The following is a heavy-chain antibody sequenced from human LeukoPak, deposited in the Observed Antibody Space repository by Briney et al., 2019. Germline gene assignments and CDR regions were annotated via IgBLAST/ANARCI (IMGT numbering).Heavy chain of an antibody. CDR2: IYGGGST. D-gene: IGHD1-26*01. Sequence: GGSLRLSCAASGFTVSGNYMSWVRQAPGKGLEWVSVIYGGGSTYYADSVKGRFTISRDNSKNTLYLQMNSLRAEDTAVYYCARAVSGDVNWFDPWGQGTLVTVSS. J-gene: IGHJ5*02. CDR3: ARAVSGDVNWFDP. V-gene: IGHV3-66*02. CDR1: GFTVSGNY.